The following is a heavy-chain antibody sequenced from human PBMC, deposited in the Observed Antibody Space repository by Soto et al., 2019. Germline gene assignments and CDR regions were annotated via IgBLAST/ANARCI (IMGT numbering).Heavy chain of an antibody. Sequence: EVQLVESGGGLVQPGGSLRLSCAASGFTLSDHYLDWVRQAPGKGLEWVGRSRNRVKSFTTAYAASVRGRFTFSRDVSTNSLYLQMNSLKTDDTAVYYCARASTPDSTGYDYWGQGTLVTVSS. V-gene: IGHV3-72*01. CDR3: ARASTPDSTGYDY. CDR2: SRNRVKSFTT. D-gene: IGHD3-3*01. J-gene: IGHJ4*02. CDR1: GFTLSDHY.